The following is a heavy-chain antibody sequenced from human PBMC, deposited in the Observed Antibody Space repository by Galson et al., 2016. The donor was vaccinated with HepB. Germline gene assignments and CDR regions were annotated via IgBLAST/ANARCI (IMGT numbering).Heavy chain of an antibody. CDR3: ARTSTYFTDSSGYYLSGNAFEI. CDR1: GGSMNNYH. V-gene: IGHV4-59*01. D-gene: IGHD3-22*01. CDR2: IYYSGST. Sequence: LSLTCSVSGGSMNNYHWSWIRQSPGKGLEWLANIYYSGSTNYNPSLKSRVSISVDTSENQFSLRLSSVTAADTAVYYCARTSTYFTDSSGYYLSGNAFEIWGQGTMVTVSS. J-gene: IGHJ3*02.